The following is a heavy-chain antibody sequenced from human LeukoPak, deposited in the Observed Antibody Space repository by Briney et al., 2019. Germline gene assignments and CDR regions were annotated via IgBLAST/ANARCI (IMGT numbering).Heavy chain of an antibody. D-gene: IGHD3-16*01. J-gene: IGHJ3*01. CDR3: ARDWGP. Sequence: GGSPRPSFAASGFSFSSNSTEWVRPGPGKGLECVSYISSSSSTIYYADSVKGRFTISRDNAKNSLYLQMNSLRDEDTAVYYCARDWGPWGQGTMVTVSS. CDR1: GFSFSSNS. V-gene: IGHV3-48*02. CDR2: ISSSSSTI.